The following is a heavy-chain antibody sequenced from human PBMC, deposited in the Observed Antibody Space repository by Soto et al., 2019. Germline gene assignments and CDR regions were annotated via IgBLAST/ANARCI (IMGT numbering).Heavy chain of an antibody. V-gene: IGHV3-15*01. CDR2: IKSKTDGGTT. CDR1: GFTFSNAW. CDR3: TTEPHITMVRGVIPTQGFGDY. D-gene: IGHD3-10*01. J-gene: IGHJ4*02. Sequence: GGSLRLSCAASGFTFSNAWMSWVRQAPGKGLEWVGRIKSKTDGGTTDYAAPVKGRFTISRDDSKNTLYLQMNSLKTEDTAVYYCTTEPHITMVRGVIPTQGFGDYWGQGTLVTVSS.